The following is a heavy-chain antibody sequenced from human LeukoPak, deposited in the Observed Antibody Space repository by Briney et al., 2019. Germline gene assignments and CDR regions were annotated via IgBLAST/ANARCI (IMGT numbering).Heavy chain of an antibody. CDR2: ISSSGSTI. CDR1: GFTFSDYY. V-gene: IGHV3-11*01. J-gene: IGHJ4*02. CDR3: ARGTYSSSRVFDY. Sequence: GGSLRLSCAASGFTFSDYYMSWIRQAPGKGLEWVSYISSSGSTIYYADSVKGRFTISRDNAKNSLYLQMNSLRAEDTALYHCARGTYSSSRVFDYWGQGTLVTVSS. D-gene: IGHD6-13*01.